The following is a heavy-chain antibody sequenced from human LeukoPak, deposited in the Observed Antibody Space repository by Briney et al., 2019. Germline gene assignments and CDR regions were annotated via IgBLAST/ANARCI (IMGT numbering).Heavy chain of an antibody. CDR1: GFTFSNSW. CDR2: IKEDGSDK. Sequence: GGSLRLSCIASGFTFSNSWMTWVRQAPGKGLEWVANIKEDGSDKQYVDSVKGRFTISRDNAKNSVYLQMDGLRAEDTAVYYCASQPIPWGQGTLVTVSS. CDR3: ASQPIP. J-gene: IGHJ5*02. D-gene: IGHD6-13*01. V-gene: IGHV3-7*01.